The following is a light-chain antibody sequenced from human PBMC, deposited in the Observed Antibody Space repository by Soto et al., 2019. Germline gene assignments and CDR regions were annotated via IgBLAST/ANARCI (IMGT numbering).Light chain of an antibody. CDR1: QSVSSNF. V-gene: IGKV3-20*01. CDR2: GAT. J-gene: IGKJ3*01. CDR3: QQYGRSPTFT. Sequence: EIVLTQSPGTLSLSPGERATLSCRASQSVSSNFLAWYQQKPGQAPRLLIYGATNRATGIPARFSGSVSGADFTLTISRLEPEDFAVYYCQQYGRSPTFTFGPGTKVDI.